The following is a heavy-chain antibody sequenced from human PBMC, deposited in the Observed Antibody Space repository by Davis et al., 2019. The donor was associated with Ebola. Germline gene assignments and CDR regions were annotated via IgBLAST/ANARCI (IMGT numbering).Heavy chain of an antibody. J-gene: IGHJ4*02. CDR3: ARDNSYYDSSGYCDY. CDR1: GFTFSDYY. V-gene: IGHV3-11*01. D-gene: IGHD3-22*01. Sequence: GGSLRLSCAAFGFTFSDYYMSWIRQAPGKGLEWVSYISSSGSTIYYADSVKGRFTISRDNAKNSLYLQMNSLRAEDTAVYYCARDNSYYDSSGYCDYWGQGTLVTVSS. CDR2: ISSSGSTI.